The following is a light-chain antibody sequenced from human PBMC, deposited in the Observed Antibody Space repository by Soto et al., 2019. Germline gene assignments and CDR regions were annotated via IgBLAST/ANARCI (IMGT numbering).Light chain of an antibody. J-gene: IGKJ3*01. V-gene: IGKV3-15*01. CDR2: GAS. CDR1: QSVSIN. CDR3: QQYNNWPLT. Sequence: EIVMTQSPATLSVSPGEGATLSCRASQSVSINLAWYQQKPGQAPRLLIYGASTRATGIPARFSGSGSGADFTLTISILQSEDFAVYYCQQYNNWPLTFGPGTKVDIK.